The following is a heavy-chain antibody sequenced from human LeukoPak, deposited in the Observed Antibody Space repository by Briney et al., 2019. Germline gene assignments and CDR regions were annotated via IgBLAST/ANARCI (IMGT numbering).Heavy chain of an antibody. J-gene: IGHJ6*03. CDR3: ARWTLVRRDDFYYMDV. CDR1: GFSLSTSGVG. Sequence: SGPTLVNPTQTLTLTCTFSGFSLSTSGVGVGWIRQPPGKALEWLALIYWNDNKRYSPSLKSRLTVTKDTSKNQVVLTMTNMDPVDTATYYCARWTLVRRDDFYYMDVWGKGTTVTVSS. CDR2: IYWNDNK. V-gene: IGHV2-5*01. D-gene: IGHD3-10*01.